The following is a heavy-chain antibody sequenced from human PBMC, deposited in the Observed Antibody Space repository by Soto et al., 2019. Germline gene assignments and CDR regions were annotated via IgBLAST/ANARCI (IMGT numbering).Heavy chain of an antibody. Sequence: PGGSLRLSCAASGFSFGSYALSWVRQAPGKGLEWVSTISGSDGKTFYADSVKGRFSISRDTSQSTLYLQMNSLRADDTAMYYCARWSYLDYWGQGTRVTVLL. CDR3: ARWSYLDY. CDR2: ISGSDGKT. J-gene: IGHJ4*02. V-gene: IGHV3-23*01. CDR1: GFSFGSYA. D-gene: IGHD3-3*01.